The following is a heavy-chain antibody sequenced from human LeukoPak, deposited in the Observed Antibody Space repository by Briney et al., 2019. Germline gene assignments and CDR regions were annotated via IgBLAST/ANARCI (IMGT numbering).Heavy chain of an antibody. Sequence: SETLSLTCTVSGGSISSYYWSWIRQPPGKGPEWIGYIYYSGSTNYNPSLKSRVTISVDTSKNQFSLKLSSVTAADTAVYYCARDGGLYGDYGKFDYWGQGTLVTVSS. J-gene: IGHJ4*02. V-gene: IGHV4-59*01. CDR1: GGSISSYY. CDR3: ARDGGLYGDYGKFDY. CDR2: IYYSGST. D-gene: IGHD4-17*01.